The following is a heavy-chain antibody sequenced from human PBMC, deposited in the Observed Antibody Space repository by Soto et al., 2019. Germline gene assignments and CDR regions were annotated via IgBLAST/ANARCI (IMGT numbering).Heavy chain of an antibody. CDR3: ARGPSPNYGSGYGLVRRYYYYMDV. V-gene: IGHV4-34*01. J-gene: IGHJ6*03. CDR1: GGSFSGYY. Sequence: QVQLQQWGAGLLKPSETLSLTCAVYGGSFSGYYWSWIRQPPGKGLEWIGEINHSGSTNYNPSLMRGVTISVDTSKNRFSLKLSSVTAADTAVYYCARGPSPNYGSGYGLVRRYYYYMDVWGKGTTVTVSS. D-gene: IGHD3-10*01. CDR2: INHSGST.